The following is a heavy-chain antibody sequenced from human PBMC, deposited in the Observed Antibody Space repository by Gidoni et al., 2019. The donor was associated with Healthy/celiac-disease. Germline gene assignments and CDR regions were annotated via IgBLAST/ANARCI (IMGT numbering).Heavy chain of an antibody. CDR2: IYYSGST. Sequence: QVQLQESGPGLVKPSETLSLTCTVSGGSISSYYWSWIRQPPGKGLEWIGYIYYSGSTNYNPSLKSRVTISVDTSKNQFSLKLSSVTAADTAVYYCARKSPGVPRPFDYWGQGTLVTVSS. CDR1: GGSISSYY. D-gene: IGHD3-10*01. CDR3: ARKSPGVPRPFDY. V-gene: IGHV4-59*08. J-gene: IGHJ4*02.